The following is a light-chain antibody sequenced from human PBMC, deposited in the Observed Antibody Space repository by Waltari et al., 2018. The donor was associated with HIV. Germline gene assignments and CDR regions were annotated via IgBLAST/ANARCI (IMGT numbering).Light chain of an antibody. V-gene: IGLV2-8*01. CDR3: ISYAFRNWV. CDR1: SSDVGGYNY. Sequence: QSALTQPPSASGSPGQSVTISCTGTSSDVGGYNYVSWYQQHPGKAPKYIIYEVIKWPSGVPYRCLCSKSGNTASLCVSGLQAEYEADYYCISYAFRNWVFGVGTILTVL. CDR2: EVI. J-gene: IGLJ3*02.